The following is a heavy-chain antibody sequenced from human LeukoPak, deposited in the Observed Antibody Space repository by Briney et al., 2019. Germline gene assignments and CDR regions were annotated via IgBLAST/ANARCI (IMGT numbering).Heavy chain of an antibody. Sequence: GGSLRLSCAASGFTVSSNYMSWVRQAPGEGLEWVSVIYSGGSTYYADSVKGRFTISRHNSKNTLYLQMNSLRAEDTAVYYCARYYGSGSYAFDIWGQGTMVTVSS. J-gene: IGHJ3*02. D-gene: IGHD3-10*01. V-gene: IGHV3-53*04. CDR3: ARYYGSGSYAFDI. CDR2: IYSGGST. CDR1: GFTVSSNY.